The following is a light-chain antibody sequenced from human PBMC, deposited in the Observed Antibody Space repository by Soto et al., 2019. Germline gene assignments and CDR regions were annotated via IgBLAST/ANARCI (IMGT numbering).Light chain of an antibody. CDR3: QQYGSAWT. J-gene: IGKJ1*01. V-gene: IGKV3-20*01. CDR1: QSVSSSW. Sequence: EIVSTQSPRTLSLSPGDRATLSCRASQSVSSSWLAWYQQKSGQAPRLLIYGASNRATGIPDRFSGSVSGTDFTLTISRLEPEDFAVYSCQQYGSAWTFGQGAKV. CDR2: GAS.